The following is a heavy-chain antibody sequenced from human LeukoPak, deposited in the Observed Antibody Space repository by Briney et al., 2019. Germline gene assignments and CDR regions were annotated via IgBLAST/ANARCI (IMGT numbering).Heavy chain of an antibody. D-gene: IGHD3-22*01. CDR2: INPNSGGT. J-gene: IGHJ4*02. CDR3: ARPLQDDSGYYYFDY. Sequence: ASVKVSCKASGHTFTGYYMHWVRQAPGQGLEWMGWINPNSGGTNYAQKFQGRVTLTRDTSINTAYMELSRLRSDDTAVYYCARPLQDDSGYYYFDYWGQGTLVTVSS. CDR1: GHTFTGYY. V-gene: IGHV1-2*02.